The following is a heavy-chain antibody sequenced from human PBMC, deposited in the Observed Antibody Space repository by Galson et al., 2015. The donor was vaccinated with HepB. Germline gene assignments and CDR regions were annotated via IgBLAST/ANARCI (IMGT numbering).Heavy chain of an antibody. J-gene: IGHJ4*02. CDR3: AKAGLAGYSASWFHYYHDY. CDR1: GFTFSSYA. D-gene: IGHD6-13*01. V-gene: IGHV3-23*01. CDR2: ISGSGGST. Sequence: SLRLSCAASGFTFSSYAMSWVRQAPGKGLEWVSAISGSGGSTNYADSVKGRFTISRDNSKNTLYLQMNSLRAEDTAIYYCAKAGLAGYSASWFHYYHDYWGQGTLVTVSS.